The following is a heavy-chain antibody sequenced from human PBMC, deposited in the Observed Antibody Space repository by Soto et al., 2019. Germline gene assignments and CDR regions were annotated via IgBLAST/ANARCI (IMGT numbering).Heavy chain of an antibody. V-gene: IGHV3-30-3*01. Sequence: QVQLVESGGGVVQPGRSLRLSCAASGFTFSSYAMHWVRQAPGKGLEWVAVISYDGSNKYYADSVKGRFTISRDNSKNTLYLQMNSLRAEDTAVYYCARDLYYGSGSYYIRDAFDIWGQGTMVTVSS. CDR1: GFTFSSYA. CDR3: ARDLYYGSGSYYIRDAFDI. J-gene: IGHJ3*02. CDR2: ISYDGSNK. D-gene: IGHD3-10*01.